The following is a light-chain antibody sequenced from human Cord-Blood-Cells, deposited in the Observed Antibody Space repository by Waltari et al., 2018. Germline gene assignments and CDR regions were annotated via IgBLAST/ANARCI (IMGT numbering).Light chain of an antibody. CDR2: DVS. Sequence: QSALTQPRSVFGSPGQSVTISCTGTSSDVGGYNYVSWYQQHPGKAPKLMIYDVSKRPSGVPDRFAGSNSGNTASLTISGLQAEDEADYYCSSYAGSYTDVVFCGGTKLSVL. V-gene: IGLV2-11*01. CDR1: SSDVGGYNY. J-gene: IGLJ2*01. CDR3: SSYAGSYTDVV.